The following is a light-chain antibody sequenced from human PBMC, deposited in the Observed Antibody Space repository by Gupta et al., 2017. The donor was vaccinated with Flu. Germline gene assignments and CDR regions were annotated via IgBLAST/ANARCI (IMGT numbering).Light chain of an antibody. CDR2: DAS. CDR1: QGISSA. CDR3: HQINNYSSIP. J-gene: IGKJ4*01. V-gene: IGKV1D-13*01. Sequence: AIQLTQSPSSLSASVGDRVTITCRASQGISSALAWYQQKPGKAPKLLIYDASSLESGVPSRFSGSGYGTDFTLTISSRQQEDFAPYYCHQINNYSSIPFGGGTKVDIK.